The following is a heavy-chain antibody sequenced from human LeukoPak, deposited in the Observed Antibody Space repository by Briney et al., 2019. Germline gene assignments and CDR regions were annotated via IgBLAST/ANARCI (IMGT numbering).Heavy chain of an antibody. Sequence: SETLSLTCTVSAGSISSYYWTWIRQPAGKRPEWIGRIYKSGATTYNPSLKSRVTMSVDTSKNQFSLKLSSVTAADTAVYYCARVGGNWFDPWGQGTLVTVSS. D-gene: IGHD3-10*01. J-gene: IGHJ5*02. V-gene: IGHV4-4*07. CDR2: IYKSGAT. CDR1: AGSISSYY. CDR3: ARVGGNWFDP.